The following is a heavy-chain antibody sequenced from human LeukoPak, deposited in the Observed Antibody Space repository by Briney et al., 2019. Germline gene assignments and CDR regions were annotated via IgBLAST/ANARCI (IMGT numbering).Heavy chain of an antibody. Sequence: SSETLSLTCTVSGGSISSGDYYWSWIRQPPGKGLEWIGYIYYSGSTNYNPSLKSRVTISVDTSKNQFSLKLSSVTAADTAVYYCARVMPGQWLAVWGQGTLVTVSS. CDR1: GGSISSGDYY. CDR3: ARVMPGQWLAV. J-gene: IGHJ4*02. CDR2: IYYSGST. V-gene: IGHV4-61*08. D-gene: IGHD6-19*01.